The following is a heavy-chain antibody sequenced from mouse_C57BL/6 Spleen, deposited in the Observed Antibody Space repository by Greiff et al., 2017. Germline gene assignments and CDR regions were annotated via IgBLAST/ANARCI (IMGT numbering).Heavy chain of an antibody. CDR1: GYSFTDYN. CDR3: ARTPYGSRYYAMDY. D-gene: IGHD1-1*01. V-gene: IGHV1-39*01. CDR2: INPNYGTT. Sequence: VQLKESGPELVKPGASVKISCKASGYSFTDYNMNWVKQSNGKSLEWIGVINPNYGTTSYNQKFKGKATLTVDQSSSTAYMQLNSLTSEDSAVYYCARTPYGSRYYAMDYWGQGTSVTVSS. J-gene: IGHJ4*01.